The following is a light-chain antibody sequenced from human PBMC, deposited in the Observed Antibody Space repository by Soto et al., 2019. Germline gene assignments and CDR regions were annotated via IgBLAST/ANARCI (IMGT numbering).Light chain of an antibody. CDR3: QQRSNWLS. CDR1: QSVSSY. CDR2: DAS. Sequence: EIVLTQSPATLSLSPGERATLSCRASQSVSSYSAWYQQKPGQAPRLLIYDASNRATGIPARFSGSGSGTDFTLTISSLEPEDFAVYYCQQRSNWLSFGPGTKVDIK. V-gene: IGKV3-11*01. J-gene: IGKJ3*01.